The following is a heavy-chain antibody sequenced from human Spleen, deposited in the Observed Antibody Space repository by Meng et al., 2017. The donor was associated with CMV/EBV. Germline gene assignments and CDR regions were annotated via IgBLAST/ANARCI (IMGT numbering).Heavy chain of an antibody. CDR3: ARRPINMIRGVTYFDY. J-gene: IGHJ4*02. CDR2: IYWNDDK. CDR1: FSLNTAGVG. D-gene: IGHD3-10*01. V-gene: IGHV2-5*01. Sequence: FSLNTAGVGVGWIRQPPGKALEWLALIYWNDDKRYSPSLKSRLTITKDTSKNQVVLTMTNMDPVDTATYYCARRPINMIRGVTYFDYWGQGTLVTVSS.